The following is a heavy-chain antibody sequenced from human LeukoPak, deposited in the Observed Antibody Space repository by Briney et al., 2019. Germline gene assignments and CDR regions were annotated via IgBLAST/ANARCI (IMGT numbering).Heavy chain of an antibody. CDR1: GFTFSSYA. D-gene: IGHD6-13*01. J-gene: IGHJ4*02. V-gene: IGHV3-9*01. CDR3: AKDLHSTGWYYFDY. CDR2: ISWNSGSI. Sequence: GGSLRLSCAASGFTFSSYAMSWVRQAPGKGLEWVSSISWNSGSIGYADSVKGRFTISRDNAKNSLYLQMNSLRPEDTALYYWAKDLHSTGWYYFDYWGQGTLVTVSS.